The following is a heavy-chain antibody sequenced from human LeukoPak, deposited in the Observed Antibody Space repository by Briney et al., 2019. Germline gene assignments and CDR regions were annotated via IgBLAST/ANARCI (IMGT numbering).Heavy chain of an antibody. CDR3: AKAGYSGYEGKDYYYYYGMDV. D-gene: IGHD5-12*01. Sequence: GGSLRLSCAASGFTFSSYAMSWVRQAPGKGLEWVSAISGSGGSTYYADSVRGRFTISRDNSKNTLYLQMNSLRAEDTAVYYCAKAGYSGYEGKDYYYYYGMDVWGQGTTVTVSS. CDR1: GFTFSSYA. V-gene: IGHV3-23*01. CDR2: ISGSGGST. J-gene: IGHJ6*02.